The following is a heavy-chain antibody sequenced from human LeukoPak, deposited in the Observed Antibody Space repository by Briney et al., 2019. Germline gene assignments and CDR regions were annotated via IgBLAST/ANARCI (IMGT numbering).Heavy chain of an antibody. CDR2: INHSGST. CDR1: GGSFSGYY. V-gene: IGHV4-34*01. CDR3: ARKVQQLVLDDAFDI. J-gene: IGHJ3*02. Sequence: SEALSLTCAVYGGSFSGYYWSWIRQPPGKGLERIGEINHSGSTNYNPSLKSRVTISVDTSKNQFSLKLSSVTAADTAVYYCARKVQQLVLDDAFDIWGQGTMVTVSS. D-gene: IGHD6-13*01.